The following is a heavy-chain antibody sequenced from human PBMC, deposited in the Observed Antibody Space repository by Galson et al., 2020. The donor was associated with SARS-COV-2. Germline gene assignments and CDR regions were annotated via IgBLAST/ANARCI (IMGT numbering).Heavy chain of an antibody. Sequence: GGSLRLSCATSGFDFSDFYMAWIRQTPGKGLEWVAYRSISSFNTYPDSVRGRFSISRDDAKNTVTLQMSSLGVEDTATYYCVRGQDSGYDPAFDYWGQGVLVTVAS. D-gene: IGHD5-12*01. CDR3: VRGQDSGYDPAFDY. CDR1: GFDFSDFY. J-gene: IGHJ4*02. V-gene: IGHV3-11*05. CDR2: RSISSF.